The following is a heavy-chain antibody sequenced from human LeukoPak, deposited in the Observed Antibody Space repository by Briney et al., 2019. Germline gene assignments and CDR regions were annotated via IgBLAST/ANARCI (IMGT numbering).Heavy chain of an antibody. CDR3: AKRNYYGSGSPRARDMDV. CDR2: IWYDGSNK. CDR1: GFTFSSYG. Sequence: GGSLRLSCAASGFTFSSYGMHWVRQAPGKGLEWVAVIWYDGSNKYYADSVKGRFTISRDNSKNTLYLQMNSLRAEDTAVYYCAKRNYYGSGSPRARDMDVWGKGTTVTVSS. V-gene: IGHV3-33*06. D-gene: IGHD3-10*01. J-gene: IGHJ6*04.